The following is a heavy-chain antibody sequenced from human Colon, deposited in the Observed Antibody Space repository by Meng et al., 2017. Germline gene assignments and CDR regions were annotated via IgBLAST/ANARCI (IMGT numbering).Heavy chain of an antibody. V-gene: IGHV3-74*01. J-gene: IGHJ4*02. CDR2: INTDGSNT. D-gene: IGHD6-19*01. CDR3: VRGIGITVAGSMDY. CDR1: GFTFSRYW. Sequence: GESLKISCAASGFTFSRYWMHWVRQAPGKGPVWVSRINTDGSNTAYADSVKGRFTISRDNAKDTQYLQMNSLRAEDTAVYYCVRGIGITVAGSMDYWGQGTLVTVSS.